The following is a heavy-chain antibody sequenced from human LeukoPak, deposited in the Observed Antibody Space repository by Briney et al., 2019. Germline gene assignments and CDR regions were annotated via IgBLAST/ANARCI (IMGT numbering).Heavy chain of an antibody. Sequence: SQTLSLTCAISGDSVSTISASWNWIRQSPSRGLEWLGRTYYRSKWYNEYPVSVKSRITINPDTSKNQFSLQLNSVISEDTAVYYCTRAHLRGFDYWGQGTLVTVSS. CDR2: TYYRSKWYN. V-gene: IGHV6-1*01. CDR1: GDSVSTISAS. J-gene: IGHJ4*02. CDR3: TRAHLRGFDY.